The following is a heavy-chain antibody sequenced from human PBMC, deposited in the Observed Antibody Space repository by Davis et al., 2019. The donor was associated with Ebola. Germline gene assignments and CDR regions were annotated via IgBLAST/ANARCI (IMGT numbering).Heavy chain of an antibody. J-gene: IGHJ4*02. D-gene: IGHD3-9*01. CDR2: ISTSGST. V-gene: IGHV4-4*07. Sequence: PSETLSLTCTVSGGSISSYYWSWIRQPAGKGLEWIGRISTSGSTNYNPSLKSRVTMSLDTSKNQFSLKLSSVTAADTAVYYCARGVRGYMYGLYFDSWGQGAQVTVSS. CDR1: GGSISSYY. CDR3: ARGVRGYMYGLYFDS.